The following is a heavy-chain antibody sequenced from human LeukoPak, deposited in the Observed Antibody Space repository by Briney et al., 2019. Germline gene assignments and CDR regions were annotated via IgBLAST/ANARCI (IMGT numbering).Heavy chain of an antibody. V-gene: IGHV3-48*02. J-gene: IGHJ6*02. Sequence: GSLRLSCAASGFTFSSYAMHWVRQAPGKGLEWVSYISSSSSTIYYADSVKGRFTISRDNAKNSLYLQMNSLRDEDTAVYYCARALTPHYYDSSGYYQEETGGMDVWGQGTTVTVSS. CDR1: GFTFSSYA. CDR2: ISSSSSTI. D-gene: IGHD3-22*01. CDR3: ARALTPHYYDSSGYYQEETGGMDV.